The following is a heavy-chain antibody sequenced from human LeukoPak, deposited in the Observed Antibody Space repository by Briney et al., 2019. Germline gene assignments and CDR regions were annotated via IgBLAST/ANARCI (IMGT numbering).Heavy chain of an antibody. Sequence: VASVKVSCKASGYRFSSVGISWVRQAPGQGLEWIGWVSTYNSETNYAPKFQARVTTTKDTSTSTVFLEMWSLRADDTAVYYCVRDNWNEFDPWGQGTLVTVSS. CDR3: VRDNWNEFDP. D-gene: IGHD1-1*01. CDR2: VSTYNSET. J-gene: IGHJ5*02. V-gene: IGHV1-18*01. CDR1: GYRFSSVG.